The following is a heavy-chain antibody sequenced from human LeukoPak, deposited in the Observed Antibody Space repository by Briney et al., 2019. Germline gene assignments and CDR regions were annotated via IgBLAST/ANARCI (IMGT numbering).Heavy chain of an antibody. V-gene: IGHV3-21*01. D-gene: IGHD3-10*01. J-gene: IGHJ4*02. Sequence: GGSLRLSCAASGFTFSSYSMNWVRKAPGKGLVWVSSISSSSSYIYYADSVKGRFTISRDNAKNSLYLQMNSLRAEDTAVYYCATGITMVRGMDDYWGQGTLVTVSS. CDR2: ISSSSSYI. CDR1: GFTFSSYS. CDR3: ATGITMVRGMDDY.